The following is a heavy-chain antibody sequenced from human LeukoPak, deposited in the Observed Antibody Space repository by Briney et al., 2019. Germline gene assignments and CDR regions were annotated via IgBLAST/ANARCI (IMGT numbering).Heavy chain of an antibody. D-gene: IGHD3-3*01. Sequence: SETLSLTCTVSGGSISSYYWSWIRQPAGKGLEWIGRIYTSGSTNYNPSLKSRVTMSVDTSKNQFSLKLSSVTAADTAVYYCARRGYYDSVKWFDPWGQGTLVTVSS. V-gene: IGHV4-4*07. CDR2: IYTSGST. CDR1: GGSISSYY. J-gene: IGHJ5*02. CDR3: ARRGYYDSVKWFDP.